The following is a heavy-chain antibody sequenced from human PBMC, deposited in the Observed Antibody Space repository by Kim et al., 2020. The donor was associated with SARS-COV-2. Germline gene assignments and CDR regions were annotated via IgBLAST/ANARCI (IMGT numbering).Heavy chain of an antibody. J-gene: IGHJ4*02. Sequence: QGRVTITADESTSTAYMELSSLRSEDTAVYYCAKEGSGYCSGGSCPFFDYWGQGTLVTVSS. V-gene: IGHV1-69*01. CDR3: AKEGSGYCSGGSCPFFDY. D-gene: IGHD2-15*01.